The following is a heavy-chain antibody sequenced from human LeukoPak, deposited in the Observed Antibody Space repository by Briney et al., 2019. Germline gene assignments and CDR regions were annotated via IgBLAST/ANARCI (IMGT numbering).Heavy chain of an antibody. J-gene: IGHJ4*02. D-gene: IGHD6-19*01. CDR2: INHSGST. Sequence: PSETLSLTCAVYGGSFSGYYWSWIRQPPGKGLEWIGEINHSGSTNYNPSLKSRVTIPVNTSKNQFSLKRSSTTAADTAVYYCARGRRAVAGTSQGGVYFDYWGQGTLVTVSS. V-gene: IGHV4-34*01. CDR1: GGSFSGYY. CDR3: ARGRRAVAGTSQGGVYFDY.